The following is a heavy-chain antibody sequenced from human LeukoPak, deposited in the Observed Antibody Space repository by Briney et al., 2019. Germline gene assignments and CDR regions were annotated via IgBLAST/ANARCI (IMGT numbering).Heavy chain of an antibody. CDR1: GYTFTGYY. CDR3: ARVIRRAVVVAAWWFDP. CDR2: INPNSGGT. D-gene: IGHD2-15*01. J-gene: IGHJ5*02. V-gene: IGHV1-2*02. Sequence: ASVKVSCKASGYTFTGYYMHWVRQAPGQGLEWRGWINPNSGGTNYAQKFQGRVTMTRDTSISTAYMELSRLRSDDTAVYYCARVIRRAVVVAAWWFDPWGQGTLVTVSS.